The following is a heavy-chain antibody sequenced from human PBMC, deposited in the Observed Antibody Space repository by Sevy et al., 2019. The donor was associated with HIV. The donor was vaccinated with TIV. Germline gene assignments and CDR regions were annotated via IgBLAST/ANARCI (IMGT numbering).Heavy chain of an antibody. CDR1: GFTFSSYG. CDR3: ANSYYYDSSGYYFLLDYGMDV. Sequence: GGSLRLSCAASGFTFSSYGMHWVRQAPGKGLEWVAFIRYDGSNKYYADSVKGRFTISRDNSKNTLYLQMNSLRAEDTDVYYCANSYYYDSSGYYFLLDYGMDVWGQGTTVTVSS. J-gene: IGHJ6*02. D-gene: IGHD3-22*01. V-gene: IGHV3-30*02. CDR2: IRYDGSNK.